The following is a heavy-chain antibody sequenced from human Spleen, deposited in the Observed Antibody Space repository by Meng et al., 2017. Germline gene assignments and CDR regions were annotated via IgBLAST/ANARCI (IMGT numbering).Heavy chain of an antibody. V-gene: IGHV4-34*01. J-gene: IGHJ4*02. CDR2: INHSGST. CDR3: ARDRGWYADY. D-gene: IGHD6-19*01. CDR1: GGSFSGYY. Sequence: VQLQQWGAGLLRPSETLSLTCAVYGGSFSGYYWSWIRQPPGKGLEWIGEINHSGSTNYNPSLKSRVTISVDTSKNQFSLKLSSVTAADTAVYYCARDRGWYADYWGQGTLVTVSS.